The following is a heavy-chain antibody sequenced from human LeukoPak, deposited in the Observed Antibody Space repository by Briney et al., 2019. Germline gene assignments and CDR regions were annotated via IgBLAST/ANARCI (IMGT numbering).Heavy chain of an antibody. J-gene: IGHJ1*01. Sequence: SETLPLTCTVSGGTVSSGLYYWTWIRQPPGKGLECIGFIYFNGSIHYNPSLTSRVSISVDPSDIQFSLSLNSVTAADTAIYYCARGSDDIKVEYWGQG. V-gene: IGHV4-31*03. CDR1: GGTVSSGLYY. CDR3: ARGSDDIKVEY. CDR2: IYFNGSI. D-gene: IGHD1-1*01.